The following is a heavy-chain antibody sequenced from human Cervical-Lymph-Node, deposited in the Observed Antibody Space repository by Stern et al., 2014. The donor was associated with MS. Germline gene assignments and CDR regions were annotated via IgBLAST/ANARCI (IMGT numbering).Heavy chain of an antibody. CDR2: INPNGSVT. CDR1: GYTFTNYY. CDR3: TRAVGGVGRE. Sequence: QVQLVESGPEVKKPGASVMVSCKTSGYTFTNYYIHWVRQAPGQGLEWMGIINPNGSVTASVQKFQGRLTMTRDTSTTTVYMRLITLTSEDTAMYYCTRAVGGVGREWGQGTLVFVSS. J-gene: IGHJ4*02. V-gene: IGHV1-46*01. D-gene: IGHD3-16*01.